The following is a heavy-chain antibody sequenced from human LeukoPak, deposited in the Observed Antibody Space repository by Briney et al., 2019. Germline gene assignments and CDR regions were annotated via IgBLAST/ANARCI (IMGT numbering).Heavy chain of an antibody. J-gene: IGHJ6*02. CDR1: GYTFTSYG. Sequence: ASVKVSCKASGYTFTSYGISWVRQAPGQGFEWMGWISAYNGNTNYAQKLQGRVTMTTDTSTSTAYMELRSLRSDDTAVYYCASDNVWPSQSSYYYGMDVWGQGTTVTVSS. D-gene: IGHD2-21*01. V-gene: IGHV1-18*01. CDR3: ASDNVWPSQSSYYYGMDV. CDR2: ISAYNGNT.